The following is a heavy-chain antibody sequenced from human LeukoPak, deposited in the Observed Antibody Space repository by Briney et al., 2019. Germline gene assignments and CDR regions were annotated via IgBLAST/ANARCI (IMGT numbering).Heavy chain of an antibody. CDR2: ISWNSGSI. D-gene: IGHD5-24*01. J-gene: IGHJ4*02. CDR1: GFTFDDYA. V-gene: IGHV3-9*01. Sequence: GGSLRLSCAASGFTFDDYAMHWVRQAPGKGLEWVSGISWNSGSIGYADSVKGRFTISRDNAKNSLYLQMNSLRAEDTALYYCAKDAGWLAYYFDYWGQGTLVTVSS. CDR3: AKDAGWLAYYFDY.